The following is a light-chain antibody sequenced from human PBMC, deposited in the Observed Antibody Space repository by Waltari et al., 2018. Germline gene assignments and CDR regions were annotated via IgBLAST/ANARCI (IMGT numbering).Light chain of an antibody. CDR2: EVT. CDR3: CSYTTIGPVL. V-gene: IGLV2-23*02. CDR1: SSDVGANNF. Sequence: QSALTQPASVSGSPGQSIAISCIGTSSDVGANNFLSWYQQHPGRAPKLMIHEVTKRPSGVSTRFSGSKSGNTASLPISGLQAEDEADYYCCSYTTIGPVLIGGGTKVTVL. J-gene: IGLJ2*01.